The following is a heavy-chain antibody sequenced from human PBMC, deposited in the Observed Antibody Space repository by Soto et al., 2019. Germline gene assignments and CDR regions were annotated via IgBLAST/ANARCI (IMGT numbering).Heavy chain of an antibody. CDR3: AHRDHDYSLDY. J-gene: IGHJ4*02. V-gene: IGHV2-5*02. Sequence: SGPTLVNPTQPLTLTCTFSGFSLSTRGVGVGWIRQPPGKALEWLALSYWDDDKRYSPSLKSRLTITKDTSKNQVVLTMTNMDPVDTATSYGAHRDHDYSLDYWGQGTLVTVSS. CDR2: SYWDDDK. D-gene: IGHD4-4*01. CDR1: GFSLSTRGVG.